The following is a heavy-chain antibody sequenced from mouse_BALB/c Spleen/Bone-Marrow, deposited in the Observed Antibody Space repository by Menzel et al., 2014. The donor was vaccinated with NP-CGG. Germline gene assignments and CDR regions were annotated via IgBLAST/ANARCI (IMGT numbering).Heavy chain of an antibody. D-gene: IGHD1-1*02. Sequence: EVQVVESGPELVKPGASVKMSCKASGYIFTDYYMKWVKQSHGKSLEWIGDINPINGDTFYNQKFKGKATLTVDRSSSTAYMQLDSLTSEDSAVYYCAMVVRLYWYFDVWGAGTTVTVSS. CDR2: INPINGDT. CDR3: AMVVRLYWYFDV. CDR1: GYIFTDYY. V-gene: IGHV1-26*01. J-gene: IGHJ1*01.